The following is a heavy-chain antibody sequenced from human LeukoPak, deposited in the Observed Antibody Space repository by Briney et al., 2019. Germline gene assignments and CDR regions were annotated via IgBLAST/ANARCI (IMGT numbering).Heavy chain of an antibody. V-gene: IGHV3-48*03. D-gene: IGHD1-7*01. CDR2: ISSSGSTI. CDR3: ARERNYIAFDY. Sequence: GGSLRLSCAASGFTFSSYEMNWVRQAPGMGLEWVSYISSSGSTIYYADSVKGRFTISRDNAENPLYLQMNSLRAEDTAVYYCARERNYIAFDYWGQGTLVTVSS. J-gene: IGHJ4*02. CDR1: GFTFSSYE.